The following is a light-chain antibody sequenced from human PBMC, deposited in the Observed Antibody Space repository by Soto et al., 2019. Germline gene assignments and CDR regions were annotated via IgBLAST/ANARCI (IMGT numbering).Light chain of an antibody. CDR1: LGISSY. CDR3: QHYNSYSEA. Sequence: IQLTQSLSSLSASVGDRVTITCRASLGISSYLAWYHQKPGKAPNLLIYAASTLQSGVPSRFSGSGSGTDFTLTISSLQPEDFATYYCQHYNSYSEAFGQGTKVDIK. CDR2: AAS. V-gene: IGKV1-9*01. J-gene: IGKJ1*01.